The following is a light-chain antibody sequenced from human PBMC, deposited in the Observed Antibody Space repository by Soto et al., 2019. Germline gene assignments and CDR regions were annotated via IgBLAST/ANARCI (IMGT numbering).Light chain of an antibody. CDR1: SSDVGGYNY. J-gene: IGLJ1*01. V-gene: IGLV2-14*01. CDR3: NSYTSSSTYV. Sequence: QSALTQPASVSGSPGQSITISCTGTSSDVGGYNYVSWYQQHPGKAPKLMIYDVSNRPSGVSNRFSGSKSGNTASLTISGLQAEDEADYYCNSYTSSSTYVFGTGNKLTGL. CDR2: DVS.